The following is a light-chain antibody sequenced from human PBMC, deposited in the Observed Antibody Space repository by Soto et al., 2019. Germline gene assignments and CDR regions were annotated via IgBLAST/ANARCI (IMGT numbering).Light chain of an antibody. Sequence: QSVLTQPASVSGSPGQSITISCTGTSSDVGSYNLVSWYQQHPGKAPKLMIYEVSKRPSGVSNRFSGSKSGNTASLTISGLQAEDEADYYCCSYAGSSTSFKVFGTGTKLTVL. CDR2: EVS. J-gene: IGLJ1*01. V-gene: IGLV2-23*02. CDR3: CSYAGSSTSFKV. CDR1: SSDVGSYNL.